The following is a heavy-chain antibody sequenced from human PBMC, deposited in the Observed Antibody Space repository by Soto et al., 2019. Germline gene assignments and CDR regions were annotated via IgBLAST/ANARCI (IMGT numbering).Heavy chain of an antibody. Sequence: SETLSLTCTVPGGSISSGSYYWSWIRQHPGKGLEWIGFIYNSESTYYNPSLGSRVTISVDTSKNQFSLKLSSVTAADAAVYYCARDPNTFFATWGQGTLVTVSS. CDR1: GGSISSGSYY. CDR3: ARDPNTFFAT. CDR2: IYNSEST. J-gene: IGHJ5*02. V-gene: IGHV4-31*03. D-gene: IGHD3-3*01.